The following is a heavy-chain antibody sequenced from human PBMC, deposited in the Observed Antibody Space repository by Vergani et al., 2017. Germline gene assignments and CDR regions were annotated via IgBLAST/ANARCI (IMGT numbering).Heavy chain of an antibody. Sequence: QVQLVESGGGVVQPGRSLRLSCAASGFTFNQYGMHWVRQAPGKGLKWLAVTWYDGNNKQYADSVKGRFTISKDNSKSTMYLQMNSLRDVDTGVYYCARDLRLLYDRFDPWGQGTLVTVSS. V-gene: IGHV3-33*01. CDR1: GFTFNQYG. CDR3: ARDLRLLYDRFDP. J-gene: IGHJ5*02. CDR2: TWYDGNNK. D-gene: IGHD5-12*01.